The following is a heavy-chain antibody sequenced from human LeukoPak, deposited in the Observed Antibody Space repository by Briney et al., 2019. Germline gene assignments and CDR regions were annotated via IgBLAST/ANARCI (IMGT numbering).Heavy chain of an antibody. CDR2: IYRDDDK. D-gene: IGHD2-8*01. CDR3: VHTEVPGVTNWFFDL. CDR1: GFSLGTSGVG. V-gene: IGHV2-5*02. Sequence: SGPTLVNPTQTLTLTCTFSGFSLGTSGVGVGWIRQPPGKALEWLAVIYRDDDKRYNPSLKARLTITKDTTENQVVLTMTNMDPVDTATYYCVHTEVPGVTNWFFDLWGRGSLVTVSS. J-gene: IGHJ2*01.